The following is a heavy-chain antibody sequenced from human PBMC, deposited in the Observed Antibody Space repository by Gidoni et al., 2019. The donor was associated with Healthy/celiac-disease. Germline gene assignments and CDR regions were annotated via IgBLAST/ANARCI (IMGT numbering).Heavy chain of an antibody. V-gene: IGHV3-23*04. D-gene: IGHD4-17*01. Sequence: EVQLVESGGGLVQPGGSLRTSGAASGFTVGSYASSWGRQAPGKGLGLVSAISGSGGSTYYADSVKGRFTISRDNSKNTLYLQMNSLRAEDTAVYYCAKEEDYGDYGSPQTGGQWFDPWGQGTLVTVSS. J-gene: IGHJ5*02. CDR3: AKEEDYGDYGSPQTGGQWFDP. CDR1: GFTVGSYA. CDR2: ISGSGGST.